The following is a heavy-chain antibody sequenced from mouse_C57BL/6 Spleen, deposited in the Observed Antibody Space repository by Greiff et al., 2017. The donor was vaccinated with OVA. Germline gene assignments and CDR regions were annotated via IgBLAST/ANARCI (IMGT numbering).Heavy chain of an antibody. Sequence: QVQLQQPGAELVMPGASVKLSCKASGYTFTSYWMHWVKQRPGPGLEWIGEIDPSDSYTNYNQKFKGKSTLTVDKSSSTAYMQLSSLTSEDSAVYYCARSGGYYGPYYAMDYWGQGTSVTVSS. CDR3: ARSGGYYGPYYAMDY. CDR1: GYTFTSYW. D-gene: IGHD1-1*01. J-gene: IGHJ4*01. CDR2: IDPSDSYT. V-gene: IGHV1-69*01.